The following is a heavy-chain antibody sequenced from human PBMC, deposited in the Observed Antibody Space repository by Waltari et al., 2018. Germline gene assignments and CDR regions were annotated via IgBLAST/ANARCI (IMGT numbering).Heavy chain of an antibody. CDR1: GFPFHKYG. CDR3: AKAGGINWNPLDP. Sequence: QVQVVASGGGVVPPGRSLLLSCAHFGFPFHKYGIHWVRPTPGKGLEWVAVISHDGSTKHYADSVKGRFTISTDNSKNTLYLQMDSLRPEDTAVYFCAKAGGINWNPLDPWGQGALVTVSS. CDR2: ISHDGSTK. V-gene: IGHV3-30*18. D-gene: IGHD1-20*01. J-gene: IGHJ5*02.